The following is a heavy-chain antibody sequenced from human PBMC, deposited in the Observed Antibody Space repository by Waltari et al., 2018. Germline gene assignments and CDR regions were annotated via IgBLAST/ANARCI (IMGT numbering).Heavy chain of an antibody. Sequence: QLQLQESGPGLVKPSETLSLTCTVSGGSIRSSSYYWGWIRQPPGKGLEWIGSIYYSGSTYYNPSLKSRVTRSVDTSKNQFSLKRSSVTAADTAVYYCAKRGPSYYDFWSGYSSYFDYWGQGTLVTVSS. V-gene: IGHV4-39*07. CDR1: GGSIRSSSYY. J-gene: IGHJ4*02. CDR2: IYYSGST. CDR3: AKRGPSYYDFWSGYSSYFDY. D-gene: IGHD3-3*01.